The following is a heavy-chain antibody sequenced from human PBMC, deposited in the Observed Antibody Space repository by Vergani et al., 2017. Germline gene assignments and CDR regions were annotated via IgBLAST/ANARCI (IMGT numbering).Heavy chain of an antibody. D-gene: IGHD5-12*01. Sequence: QVQLVQSGAEVKKPGASVKVSCKASGHTFTGYYMHWVRQAPGQGLEWMGWVNPNSGGTNYAQKFQGRVTMTRDTSISTAYMELSRLRSDDTAVYYCARQKGGISGYDRNFGYWGQGTLVTVSS. CDR3: ARQKGGISGYDRNFGY. J-gene: IGHJ4*02. CDR2: VNPNSGGT. V-gene: IGHV1-2*02. CDR1: GHTFTGYY.